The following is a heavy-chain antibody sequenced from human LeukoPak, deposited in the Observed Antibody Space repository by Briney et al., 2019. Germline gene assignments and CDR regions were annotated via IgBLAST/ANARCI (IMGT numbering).Heavy chain of an antibody. Sequence: PSVTLSLTCTVSGGSISSSGYYWGWIRQPPGKGLEWIGEIYHSGSTNYNPSLKSRVTISVDKSKNQFSLKLSPVTAADTAVYYCARLRDYYGSGSDGSYFDYWGQGTLVTVSS. CDR3: ARLRDYYGSGSDGSYFDY. D-gene: IGHD3-10*01. CDR1: GGSISSSGYY. J-gene: IGHJ4*02. CDR2: IYHSGST. V-gene: IGHV4-39*01.